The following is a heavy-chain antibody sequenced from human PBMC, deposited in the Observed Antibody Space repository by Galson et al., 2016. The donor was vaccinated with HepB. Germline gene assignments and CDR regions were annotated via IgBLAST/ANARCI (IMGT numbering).Heavy chain of an antibody. D-gene: IGHD1-26*01. V-gene: IGHV4-31*11. J-gene: IGHJ4*02. CDR3: ATAPLSGPFDC. CDR2: IYYSGST. CDR1: GGSISSGGYY. Sequence: TLSLTCAVSGGSISSGGYYWTWIRQHPGKGLEWIGYIYYSGSTYSNPSLKSRVSISVDTSKNQFSLKLSSVTAADTAVYYCATAPLSGPFDCWGQGTLVTVSS.